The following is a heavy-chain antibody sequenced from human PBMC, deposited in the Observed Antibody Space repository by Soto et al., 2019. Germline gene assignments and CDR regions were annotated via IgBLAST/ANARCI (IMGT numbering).Heavy chain of an antibody. CDR3: ARSRHQLLIRGAFDI. CDR2: INHSGST. D-gene: IGHD3-22*01. CDR1: GGSFSGYY. V-gene: IGHV4-34*01. J-gene: IGHJ3*02. Sequence: SETLSLTCAVYGGSFSGYYWSWIRQPPGKGLEWIGEINHSGSTNYNPSLKSRVTISVDTSKNQFSLKLSSVTAADTAVYYCARSRHQLLIRGAFDIWGQGTMVTVSS.